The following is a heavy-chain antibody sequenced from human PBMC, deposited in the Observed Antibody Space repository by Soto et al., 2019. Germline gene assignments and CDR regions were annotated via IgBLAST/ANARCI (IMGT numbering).Heavy chain of an antibody. V-gene: IGHV3-15*01. CDR3: ITDPYPWDAFNV. J-gene: IGHJ3*01. D-gene: IGHD2-2*01. CDR2: IKSKTDGGTA. CDR1: GIPFSNTW. Sequence: EVQLVESGGGLVKTGESLRLSCAASGIPFSNTWMSWVRQAPGKGLEWVGRIKSKTDGGTADYTPPVKGRFTVSRDDSTNTVYLRMNSLKIEDTAVYYCITDPYPWDAFNVWGQGTMVTVSS.